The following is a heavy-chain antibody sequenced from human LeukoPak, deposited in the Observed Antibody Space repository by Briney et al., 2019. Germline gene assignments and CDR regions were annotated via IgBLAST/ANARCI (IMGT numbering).Heavy chain of an antibody. V-gene: IGHV3-23*01. Sequence: PGGSLRLSCAASGFTFSSYVMSWVRQAPGKGLEWVSAMTPSGRSTYYADSVKGRFTISRDNSKNTLYLQMSSLRVEDTAVYYCAKGSGEARPYYFDFWGQGTLVTVSS. CDR3: AKGSGEARPYYFDF. D-gene: IGHD6-6*01. CDR1: GFTFSSYV. CDR2: MTPSGRST. J-gene: IGHJ4*02.